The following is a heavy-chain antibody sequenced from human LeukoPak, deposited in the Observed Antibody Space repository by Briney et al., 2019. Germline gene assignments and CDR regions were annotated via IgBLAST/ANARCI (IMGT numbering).Heavy chain of an antibody. CDR3: ASADY. J-gene: IGHJ4*02. V-gene: IGHV4-39*01. CDR1: GGSISSSSYY. Sequence: PSETLSLTCTVSGGSISSSSYYWGWIRQPLGKGLEWIRSIYYSGSTYYNPSLKSRVTISVDTSKNQFSLKLSSVTAADTAVYYCASADYWGQGTLVTVSS. CDR2: IYYSGST.